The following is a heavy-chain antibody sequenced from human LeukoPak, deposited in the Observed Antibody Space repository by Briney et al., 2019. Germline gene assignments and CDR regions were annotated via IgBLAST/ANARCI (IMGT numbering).Heavy chain of an antibody. J-gene: IGHJ6*04. CDR1: GFTFSSSA. CDR2: ISGSGDRT. V-gene: IGHV3-23*01. CDR3: AELGITMIGGV. Sequence: PGGSLRLSCAASGFTFSSSAMSWVRQAPGEGLEWVSTISGSGDRTYYADSVKGRFTISRDNSKNTLFLHMNSLRAEDTAVYYCAELGITMIGGVWGKGTTVTISS. D-gene: IGHD3-10*02.